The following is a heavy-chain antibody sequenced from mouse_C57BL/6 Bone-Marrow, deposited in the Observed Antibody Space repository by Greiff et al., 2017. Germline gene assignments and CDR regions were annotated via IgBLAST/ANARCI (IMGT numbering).Heavy chain of an antibody. D-gene: IGHD1-1*01. CDR2: ISSGGSYT. Sequence: EVQRVESGGDLVKPGGSLKLSCAASGFTFSSYGMSWVRQTPDKRLEWVATISSGGSYTYYPDSVKGRFSISRDNAKNTLYLQMSSLKYEDSAMYYCARLYYGSSYGYWGQGTTLTVSS. CDR1: GFTFSSYG. CDR3: ARLYYGSSYGY. V-gene: IGHV5-6*01. J-gene: IGHJ2*01.